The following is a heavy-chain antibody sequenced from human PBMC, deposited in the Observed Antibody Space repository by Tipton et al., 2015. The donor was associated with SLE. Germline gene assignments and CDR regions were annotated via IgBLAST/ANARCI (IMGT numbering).Heavy chain of an antibody. CDR3: ARRSTTDYMDV. D-gene: IGHD2/OR15-2a*01. J-gene: IGHJ6*03. CDR2: IYHGGST. Sequence: LRLSCAASDFTFGNNWMTWVRQAPGRGLEWIGSIYHGGSTYYNPSLKSRVTISVDTSKNQFSLKLRSVTAADTAVYFCARRSTTDYMDVWGRGTAVTVSS. CDR1: DFTFGNN. V-gene: IGHV4-38-2*01.